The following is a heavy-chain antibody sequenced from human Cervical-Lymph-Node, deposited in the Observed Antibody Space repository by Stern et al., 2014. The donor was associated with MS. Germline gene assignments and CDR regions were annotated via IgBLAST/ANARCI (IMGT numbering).Heavy chain of an antibody. CDR2: IIPIFGTA. V-gene: IGHV1-69*01. J-gene: IGHJ4*02. D-gene: IGHD3-22*01. Sequence: QVPLVQSGAEVKKPGSSVKVSCKASGGTFSSYAISWGRQAPGQGLEWMGGIIPIFGTANYAQKFQGRVTITADESTSTAYMELSSLRSEDTAVYYCAREGNYYDSSGYLLSYWGQGTLVTVSS. CDR1: GGTFSSYA. CDR3: AREGNYYDSSGYLLSY.